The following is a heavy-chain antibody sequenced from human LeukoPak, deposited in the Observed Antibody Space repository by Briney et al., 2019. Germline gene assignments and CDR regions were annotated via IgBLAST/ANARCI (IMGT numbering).Heavy chain of an antibody. V-gene: IGHV3-53*01. CDR1: GFTVSSNS. CDR3: ARDSSMLRGPLVIYYFDF. CDR2: IYSGGNT. J-gene: IGHJ4*02. D-gene: IGHD3-10*01. Sequence: GGSLRLSCTVSGFTVSSNSMSWVRQAPGKGLEWVSFIYSGGNTHNSDSVKGRFTISRDNSKNTLYLQMNSLRVEDTAVYYCARDSSMLRGPLVIYYFDFWGQGTLVTVSS.